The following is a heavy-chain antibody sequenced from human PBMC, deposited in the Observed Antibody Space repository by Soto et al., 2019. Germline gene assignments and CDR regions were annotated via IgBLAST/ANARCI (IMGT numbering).Heavy chain of an antibody. J-gene: IGHJ4*02. V-gene: IGHV3-23*01. CDR1: GFTFSSYA. Sequence: GGSLRLSCAASGFTFSSYAMSWVRQAPGKGLEWVSAISGSGGTTYYADSVKGRFTISRGNSKNTLYLQMNNLRAEDTAVYYCAKFSRSSHYDSSAYHWGQGTLVTVSS. D-gene: IGHD3-22*01. CDR3: AKFSRSSHYDSSAYH. CDR2: ISGSGGTT.